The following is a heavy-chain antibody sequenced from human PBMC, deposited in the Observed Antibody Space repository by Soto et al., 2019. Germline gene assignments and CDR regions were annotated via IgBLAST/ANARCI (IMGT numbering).Heavy chain of an antibody. Sequence: EVQLVESGGGLVQPGGSLRLSCVASAFTFSSYSMNWVRQAPGKGLGWISYISSSSGTIYYADSVKGRFTTSRDNAKNSLYLQMTSLRAEDTAVYYCARGVDAFDIWGQGTMVTVSS. CDR2: ISSSSGTI. CDR1: AFTFSSYS. V-gene: IGHV3-48*01. J-gene: IGHJ3*02. CDR3: ARGVDAFDI.